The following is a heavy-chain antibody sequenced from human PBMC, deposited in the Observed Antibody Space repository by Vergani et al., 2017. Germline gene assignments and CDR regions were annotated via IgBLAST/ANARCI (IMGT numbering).Heavy chain of an antibody. CDR2: VHTDGTA. D-gene: IGHD5-24*01. CDR1: GGSISTFY. Sequence: QVQLQESGPGLVKPSETLSLSCIISGGSISTFYWSWIRQPPGKGLEWLGRVHTDGTAYYNPSLRTRVRLSADLSQSQFSLKMTSLTAADTAVYFCARDQWDDDGPRGWFAPWGQGILVTVSS. J-gene: IGHJ5*02. V-gene: IGHV4-4*07. CDR3: ARDQWDDDGPRGWFAP.